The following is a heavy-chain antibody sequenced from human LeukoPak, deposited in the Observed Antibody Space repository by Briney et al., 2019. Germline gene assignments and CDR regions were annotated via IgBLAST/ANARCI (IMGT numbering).Heavy chain of an antibody. J-gene: IGHJ6*03. CDR2: FYYSGTT. CDR1: GDSISSYY. Sequence: PSETLSLTCTVSGDSISSYYWTWIRQPPGRGLEYIGYFYYSGTTNYNPSLKSRVTISVDTSKNQLSLKLRSVTAADTAVYYCASASGGHYQYYMDVWGKGTTVTVAS. CDR3: ASASGGHYQYYMDV. V-gene: IGHV4-59*01. D-gene: IGHD4-23*01.